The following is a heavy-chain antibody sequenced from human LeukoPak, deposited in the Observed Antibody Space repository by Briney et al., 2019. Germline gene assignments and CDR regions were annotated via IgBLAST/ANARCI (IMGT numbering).Heavy chain of an antibody. Sequence: SETLSLTCTVSGDSISSGDYYWSWIRQPAGKGLEWIGRISSSGSTYYNPSLKRRITISIDTSKNQFSLILNSVTAADTAFYYCAREMGHDLTEFDSWGQGTLVTVSS. J-gene: IGHJ4*02. CDR1: GDSISSGDYY. CDR3: AREMGHDLTEFDS. CDR2: ISSSGST. V-gene: IGHV4-39*07. D-gene: IGHD3-3*01.